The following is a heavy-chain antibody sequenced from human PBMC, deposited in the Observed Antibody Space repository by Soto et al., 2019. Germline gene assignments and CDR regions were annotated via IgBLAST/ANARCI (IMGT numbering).Heavy chain of an antibody. D-gene: IGHD4-17*01. CDR2: IKSKTDGGTT. Sequence: GGSLRLSCAASGFTFSNAWMNWVRQAPGKGLEWVGRIKSKTDGGTTDYAAPVKGRFTISRDDSKNTLYLQMNSLKTEDTAVYYCTTSWGYGDYDISWFDPWGQGTLVTVSS. J-gene: IGHJ5*02. CDR1: GFTFSNAW. V-gene: IGHV3-15*07. CDR3: TTSWGYGDYDISWFDP.